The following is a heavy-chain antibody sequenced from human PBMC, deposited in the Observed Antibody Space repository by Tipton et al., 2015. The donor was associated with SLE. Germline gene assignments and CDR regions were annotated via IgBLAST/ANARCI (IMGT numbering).Heavy chain of an antibody. Sequence: TLSLTCAVFGGSFSNYYWSWIRQPPGKGLEWIGEINHSGSTNYNLSLKSRVTMSVDTSKNQFSLKLNSVTAADTAVYYCARRVSRYYYMDVWGKGTTVTVSS. CDR3: ARRVSRYYYMDV. V-gene: IGHV4-34*01. CDR1: GGSFSNYY. CDR2: INHSGST. D-gene: IGHD3-16*01. J-gene: IGHJ6*03.